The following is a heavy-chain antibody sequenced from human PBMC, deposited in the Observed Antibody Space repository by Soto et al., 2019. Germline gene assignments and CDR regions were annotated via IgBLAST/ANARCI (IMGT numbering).Heavy chain of an antibody. CDR3: AKGVRGVPNWVDP. V-gene: IGHV4-31*03. CDR2: IYYSGGT. Sequence: QVQLQESGPGLVKPSQTLSLSCTVSGGSISNSANHWRWIRQHPGEGLEWIGYIYYSGGTYYSPSLKGRMTMTIDASKNQCARKLSSVTAADTAVYYGAKGVRGVPNWVDPWGQGTLVTVSS. D-gene: IGHD3-10*01. CDR1: GGSISNSANH. J-gene: IGHJ5*02.